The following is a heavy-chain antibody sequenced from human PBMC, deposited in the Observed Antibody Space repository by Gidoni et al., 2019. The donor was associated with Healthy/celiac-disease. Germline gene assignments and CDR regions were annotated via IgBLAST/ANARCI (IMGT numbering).Heavy chain of an antibody. CDR2: ISSSSSYI. CDR3: ARECSGGSCPFDY. J-gene: IGHJ4*02. V-gene: IGHV3-21*01. D-gene: IGHD2-15*01. CDR1: GFTFSSYS. Sequence: EVQLVESGGGLVQPGGSLRPSCAASGFTFSSYSMNWVRQAPGKGLGWVSSISSSSSYIYYADSVKDRFTISRDNAKNALYLQMNSLRAEDTAVYYCARECSGGSCPFDYWGQGTLVTVSS.